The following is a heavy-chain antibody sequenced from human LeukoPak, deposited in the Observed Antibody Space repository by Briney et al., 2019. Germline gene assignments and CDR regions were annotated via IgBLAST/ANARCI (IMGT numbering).Heavy chain of an antibody. CDR3: ARHESAWRGAFDI. Sequence: PSETLSLTCTVSGGSISSSSYYWGWIRQPPGMGLEWIGSIHYSGSTYYNPSLKSRVTISVDTSKNQFSLKLSSVAAADTAVYYCARHESAWRGAFDIWGQGTMVTVSS. CDR1: GGSISSSSYY. CDR2: IHYSGST. D-gene: IGHD3-3*01. V-gene: IGHV4-39*01. J-gene: IGHJ3*02.